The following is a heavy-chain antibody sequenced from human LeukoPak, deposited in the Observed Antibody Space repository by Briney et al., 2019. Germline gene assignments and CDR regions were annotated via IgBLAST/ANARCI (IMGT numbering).Heavy chain of an antibody. CDR2: INHSGST. CDR3: ARDAGNWNDRAYDY. D-gene: IGHD1-1*01. V-gene: IGHV4-34*01. J-gene: IGHJ4*02. CDR1: GGSFSGYY. Sequence: SETLSLTCAVYGGSFSGYYWSWIRQPPGKGLEWIGEINHSGSTNYNPSLKSRVTISVDTSKNQFSLKLSSVTAADTAVYYCARDAGNWNDRAYDYWGQGTLVTVSS.